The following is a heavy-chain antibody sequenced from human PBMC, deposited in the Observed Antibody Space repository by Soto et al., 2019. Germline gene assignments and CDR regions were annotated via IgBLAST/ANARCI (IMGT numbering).Heavy chain of an antibody. Sequence: GGSLRLCCAASGFTFSSYGMHWVRQAPGKGLEWVAVISYDGSNKYYADSVKGRFTISRDNSKNTLYLQMNSLRAEDTAVYYCAKDKDAYYGGDCYYFDYLGQGT. CDR2: ISYDGSNK. CDR3: AKDKDAYYGGDCYYFDY. D-gene: IGHD2-21*02. CDR1: GFTFSSYG. J-gene: IGHJ4*02. V-gene: IGHV3-30*18.